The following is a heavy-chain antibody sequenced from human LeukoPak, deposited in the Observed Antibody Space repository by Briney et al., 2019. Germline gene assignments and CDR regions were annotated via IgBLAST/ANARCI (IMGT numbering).Heavy chain of an antibody. J-gene: IGHJ4*02. Sequence: PSETLSLTCAVSGGSVSHSNWWTWIRQPPGKGLEWIGEINHSGSTNYNPSLKSRVTISVDTSKNQFSLKLSSVTAADTAVYYCARVGVITYFDYWGQGTLVTVSS. CDR2: INHSGST. CDR1: GGSVSHSNW. D-gene: IGHD3-22*01. CDR3: ARVGVITYFDY. V-gene: IGHV4-4*02.